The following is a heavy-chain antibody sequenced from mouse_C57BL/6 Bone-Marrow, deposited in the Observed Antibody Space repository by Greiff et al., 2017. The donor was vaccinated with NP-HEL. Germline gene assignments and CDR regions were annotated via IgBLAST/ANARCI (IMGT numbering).Heavy chain of an antibody. CDR3: ASRAIYYGNYVWFAY. D-gene: IGHD2-1*01. V-gene: IGHV14-3*01. J-gene: IGHJ3*01. CDR2: IDPANGNT. Sequence: EVQLQQSVAELVRPGASVKLSCTASGFNIKNTYMHWVKQRPEQGLEWIGRIDPANGNTKYAPKFQGKATITADTSSNTAYLQLSSLTSEDPAIYYCASRAIYYGNYVWFAYWGQGTLVTVSA. CDR1: GFNIKNTY.